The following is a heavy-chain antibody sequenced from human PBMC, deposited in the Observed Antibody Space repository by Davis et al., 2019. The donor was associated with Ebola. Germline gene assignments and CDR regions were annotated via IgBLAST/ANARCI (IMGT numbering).Heavy chain of an antibody. V-gene: IGHV3-21*01. J-gene: IGHJ4*02. CDR2: ISSSSSYI. CDR3: ASGLLRSADY. CDR1: GFTFSSYA. Sequence: PGGSLRLSCAASGFTFSSYAMSWVRQAPGKGLEWVSSISSSSSYIYYADSVKGRFTISRDNAKNSLYLQMNSLRAEDTAVYYCASGLLRSADYWGQGTLVTVSS. D-gene: IGHD4-23*01.